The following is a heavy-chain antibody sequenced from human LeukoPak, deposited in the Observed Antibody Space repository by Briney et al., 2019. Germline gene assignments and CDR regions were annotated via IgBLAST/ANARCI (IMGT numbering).Heavy chain of an antibody. J-gene: IGHJ4*02. CDR2: INHSGST. D-gene: IGHD3-3*01. V-gene: IGHV4-34*01. Sequence: SETLSLTCAVYGGSFSGYYWSWIRQPPGKGLEWIGEINHSGSTNYNPSLKSRVTISVDTSKNQFSLKLSSVTAADTAVYYCARGRSITIFGVVIIRGGHFDYWGQGTLVTVSS. CDR1: GGSFSGYY. CDR3: ARGRSITIFGVVIIRGGHFDY.